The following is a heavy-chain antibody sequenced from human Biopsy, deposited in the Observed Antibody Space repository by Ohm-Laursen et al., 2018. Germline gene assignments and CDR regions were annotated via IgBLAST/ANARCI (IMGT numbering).Heavy chain of an antibody. CDR2: INAKTGDT. V-gene: IGHV1-2*02. Sequence: ASVKVSCNVSGYTFTGYHVHWVRQAPGQGLEWMGWINAKTGDTNYAQKFQGRVTMTRDTSISTAYVGLSSLRSDDTAVYYCTRGGYYYDSLAYYYWFDPWGQGTLVTVSS. CDR1: GYTFTGYH. CDR3: TRGGYYYDSLAYYYWFDP. J-gene: IGHJ5*02. D-gene: IGHD3-22*01.